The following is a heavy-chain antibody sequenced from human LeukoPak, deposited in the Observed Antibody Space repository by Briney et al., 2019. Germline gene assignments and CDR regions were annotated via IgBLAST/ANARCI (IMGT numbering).Heavy chain of an antibody. CDR3: ARWGIAVAGTLGAEYFQH. CDR2: ISHDGSKK. Sequence: GGSLRLSCAASGFAFSSYAVHWVRQAPGKGLECVAVISHDGSKKYYADSVKGRFTISRDNAKSSLYLQMNSLRAEDTAVYYCARWGIAVAGTLGAEYFQHWGQGTLVTVSP. D-gene: IGHD6-19*01. V-gene: IGHV3-30-3*01. CDR1: GFAFSSYA. J-gene: IGHJ1*01.